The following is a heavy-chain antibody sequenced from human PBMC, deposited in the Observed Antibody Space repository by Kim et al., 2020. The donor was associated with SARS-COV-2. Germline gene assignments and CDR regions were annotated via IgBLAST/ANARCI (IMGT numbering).Heavy chain of an antibody. CDR2: ISYDGSNK. V-gene: IGHV3-30*04. CDR1: GFTFSSYA. CDR3: ARDMTYYYDSPCGY. D-gene: IGHD3-22*01. J-gene: IGHJ4*02. Sequence: GGSLRLSCAASGFTFSSYAMHWVRQAPGKGLEWVAVISYDGSNKYYADSVKGRFTISRDNSKNTLYLQMNSLRAEDTAVYYCARDMTYYYDSPCGYWGQG.